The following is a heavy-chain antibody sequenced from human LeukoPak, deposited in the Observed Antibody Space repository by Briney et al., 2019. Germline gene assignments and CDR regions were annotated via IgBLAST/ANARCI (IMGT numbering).Heavy chain of an antibody. Sequence: SETLSLTCTVSGYSISSGYYWGWIRQPPGKGLEWIGSIYHSGSTYYNPSLKSRGTISVDTSKNQFSLKLSSVTAADTAVYYCVGRVDYWGQGTLVTVSS. J-gene: IGHJ4*02. V-gene: IGHV4-38-2*02. CDR3: VGRVDY. CDR1: GYSISSGYY. CDR2: IYHSGST.